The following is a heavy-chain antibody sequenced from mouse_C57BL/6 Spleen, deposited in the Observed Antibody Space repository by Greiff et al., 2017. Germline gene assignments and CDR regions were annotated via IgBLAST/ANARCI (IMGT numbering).Heavy chain of an antibody. CDR3: ARERAYYYGSTAWFAY. D-gene: IGHD1-1*01. CDR1: GYTFTSYW. CDR2: INPSNGGT. Sequence: QVHVKQPGTELVKPGASVKLSCKASGYTFTSYWMHWVKQRPGQGLEWIGNINPSNGGTNYNEKFKSKATLTVDKSSSTAYMQLSSLTSEDSAVYYCARERAYYYGSTAWFAYWGQGTLVTVSA. J-gene: IGHJ3*01. V-gene: IGHV1-53*01.